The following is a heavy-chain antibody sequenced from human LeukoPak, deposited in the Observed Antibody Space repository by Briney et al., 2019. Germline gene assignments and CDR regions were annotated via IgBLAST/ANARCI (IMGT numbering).Heavy chain of an antibody. D-gene: IGHD3-3*01. CDR1: GGSFSGYY. Sequence: SETLSLTCAVYGGSFSGYYWSWIRQPPGKGLEWIGEINHSESTNYNPSLKSRVTISVDTSKNQFSLKLSSVTAADTAVYYCARGRGDFWSGYYYFDYWGQGTLVTVSS. CDR2: INHSEST. CDR3: ARGRGDFWSGYYYFDY. J-gene: IGHJ4*02. V-gene: IGHV4-34*01.